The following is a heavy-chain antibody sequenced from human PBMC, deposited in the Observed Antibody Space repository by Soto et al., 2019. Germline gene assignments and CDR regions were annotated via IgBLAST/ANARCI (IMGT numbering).Heavy chain of an antibody. CDR3: AHGVFRTVFGLVPTTALYFDF. D-gene: IGHD3-3*01. CDR1: GFSLTTSGVG. J-gene: IGHJ4*02. CDR2: IYWDDDK. V-gene: IGHV2-5*02. Sequence: QITLNESGPTQVKPRQKLTLTCTFSGFSLTTSGVGVGWIRQSPGKAPEWLALIYWDDDKRYSPSLKSRLTITKDTSKNPVVLTMADLYPEDTATYYCAHGVFRTVFGLVPTTALYFDFWGQGTPVAVSS.